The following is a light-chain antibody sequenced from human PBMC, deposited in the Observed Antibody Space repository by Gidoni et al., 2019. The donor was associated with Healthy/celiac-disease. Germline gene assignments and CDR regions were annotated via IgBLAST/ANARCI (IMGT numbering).Light chain of an antibody. Sequence: EIVMTQSPATLSLSPGERATLSCRASQSVSSSYLSLYQQKPGQAPRLLIYGASTRATGIPARFSGSGSGTDFTLPISSLQPEDFAVYYCQQDYNLPYTFGQGTKLEIK. CDR3: QQDYNLPYT. CDR2: GAS. CDR1: QSVSSSY. J-gene: IGKJ2*01. V-gene: IGKV3D-7*01.